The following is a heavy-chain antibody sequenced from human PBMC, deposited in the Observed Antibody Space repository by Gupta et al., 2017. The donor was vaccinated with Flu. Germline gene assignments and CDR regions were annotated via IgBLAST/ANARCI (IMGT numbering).Heavy chain of an antibody. CDR2: IYSGGST. D-gene: IGHD4-17*01. V-gene: IGHV3-53*04. CDR1: GFTVSSNY. Sequence: EVQLVESGGGLVQPGGSLRLSCAASGFTVSSNYMSWVRQAPGKGLEWVSVIYSGGSTYYADSVKGRFTISRHNSKNTLYLQMNSLRAEDTAVYYCARDRHYGDYGRSGFDYWGQGTLVTVPS. J-gene: IGHJ4*02. CDR3: ARDRHYGDYGRSGFDY.